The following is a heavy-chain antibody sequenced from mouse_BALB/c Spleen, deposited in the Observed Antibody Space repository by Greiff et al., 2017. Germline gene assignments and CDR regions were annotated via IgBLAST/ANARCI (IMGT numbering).Heavy chain of an antibody. V-gene: IGHV3-2*02. Sequence: VQLKESGPSLVKPSQSLSLTCTVTGYSITSDYAWNWIRQFPGNKLEWMGYISYSGSTSYNPSLKSRISITRDTSKNQFFLQLNSVTTEDTATYYCARSGDGYYGDFDVWGAGTTVTVSS. CDR3: ARSGDGYYGDFDV. D-gene: IGHD2-3*01. J-gene: IGHJ1*01. CDR1: GYSITSDYA. CDR2: ISYSGST.